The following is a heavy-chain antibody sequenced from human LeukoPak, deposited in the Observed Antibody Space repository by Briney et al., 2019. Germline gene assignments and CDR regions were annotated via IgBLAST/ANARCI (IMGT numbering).Heavy chain of an antibody. CDR1: GFTFSSYE. CDR3: ARLRFLEWLSI. Sequence: GSLRLSCAASGFTFSSYEMNWVRQAPGKGLEWIGSIYYSGSTYYNPSLKSRVTISVDTSKNQFSLKLSSVTAADTAVYYCARLRFLEWLSIWGQGTLVTVSS. J-gene: IGHJ4*02. D-gene: IGHD3-3*01. V-gene: IGHV4-39*07. CDR2: IYYSGST.